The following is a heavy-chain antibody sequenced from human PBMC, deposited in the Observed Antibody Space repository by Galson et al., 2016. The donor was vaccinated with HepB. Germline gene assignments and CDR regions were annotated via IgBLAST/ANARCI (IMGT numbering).Heavy chain of an antibody. Sequence: SVKVSCKASGGTFSISSISWVRQAPGQGLEWMGGFNPVFNTAIYAQKFQDRVTISADGSTNTAFLELTSLSSDDTAVYYCAREYMIDGVQSPFGVWGQGTKVIVTS. CDR2: FNPVFNTA. CDR3: AREYMIDGVQSPFGV. D-gene: IGHD3-16*01. V-gene: IGHV1-69*13. CDR1: GGTFSISS. J-gene: IGHJ3*01.